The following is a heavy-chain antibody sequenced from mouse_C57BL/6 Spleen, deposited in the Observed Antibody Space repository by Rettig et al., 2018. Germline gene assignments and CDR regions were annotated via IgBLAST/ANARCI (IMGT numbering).Heavy chain of an antibody. CDR3: ARDPLRAGDY. V-gene: IGHV1-22*01. Sequence: SYNQKFKGKATLTVNKSSSTAYMELRSLTSEDSAVYYCARDPLRAGDYWGQGTTLTVSS. J-gene: IGHJ2*01.